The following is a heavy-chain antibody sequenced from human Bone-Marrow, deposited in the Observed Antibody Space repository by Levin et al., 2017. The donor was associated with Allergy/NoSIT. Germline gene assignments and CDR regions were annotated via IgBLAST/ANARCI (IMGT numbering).Heavy chain of an antibody. V-gene: IGHV3-30-3*01. CDR3: ARDQAEGLGDYGDYVGISRPSPLGY. J-gene: IGHJ4*02. Sequence: GESLKISCAASGFTFSSYAMHWVRQAPGKGLEWVAVISYDGSNKYYADSVKGRFTISRDNSKNTLYLQMNSLRAEDTAVYYCARDQAEGLGDYGDYVGISRPSPLGYWGQGTLVTVSS. CDR1: GFTFSSYA. CDR2: ISYDGSNK. D-gene: IGHD4-17*01.